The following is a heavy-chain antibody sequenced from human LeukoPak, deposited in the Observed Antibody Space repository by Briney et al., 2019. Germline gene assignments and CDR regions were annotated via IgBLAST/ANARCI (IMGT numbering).Heavy chain of an antibody. CDR2: IIPILGIA. CDR3: ARGYCSGGSCQNFDY. V-gene: IGHV1-69*02. D-gene: IGHD2-15*01. Sequence: GSSVKVSCKASGGTFSSYTISWVRQAPGQGPEWMGRIIPILGIANYAQKFQGRVTITADKSTSTAYMELSSLRSEDTAVYYCARGYCSGGSCQNFDYWGQGTLVTVSS. CDR1: GGTFSSYT. J-gene: IGHJ4*02.